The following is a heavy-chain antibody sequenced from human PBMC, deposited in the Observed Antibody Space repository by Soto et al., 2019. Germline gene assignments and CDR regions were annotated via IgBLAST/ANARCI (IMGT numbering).Heavy chain of an antibody. D-gene: IGHD3-10*01. CDR2: VHSDGTTT. CDR1: GFTFDYYW. CDR3: ARGDRGGFDL. Sequence: EVQLVESGGGLVQPGESLRLSCAASGFTFDYYWMHWVRQAPGKGLVWVSRVHSDGTTTTYADSVKGRFTISRDNARNTVCLQRSSLRAEDTAIYYCARGDRGGFDLWGHGTVVTVSS. V-gene: IGHV3-74*01. J-gene: IGHJ3*01.